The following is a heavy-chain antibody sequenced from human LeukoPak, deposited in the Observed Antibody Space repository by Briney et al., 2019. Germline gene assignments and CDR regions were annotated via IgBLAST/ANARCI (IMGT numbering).Heavy chain of an antibody. V-gene: IGHV4-59*05. Sequence: SETLSLTCTVSGGSISSYHWSWIRQPPGKGLEWIGSIYYSGSTYYNPSLKSRVTISVDTSKNQFSLKLSSVTAADTAVYYCARDHFGGVIALYYFDYWGQGTLVTVSS. J-gene: IGHJ4*02. CDR3: ARDHFGGVIALYYFDY. CDR2: IYYSGST. CDR1: GGSISSYH. D-gene: IGHD3-16*02.